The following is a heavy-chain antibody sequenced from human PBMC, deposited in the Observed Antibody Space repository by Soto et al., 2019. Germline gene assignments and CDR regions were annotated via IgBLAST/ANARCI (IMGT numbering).Heavy chain of an antibody. V-gene: IGHV4-61*01. CDR1: GGSVSSGSYY. D-gene: IGHD6-19*01. J-gene: IGHJ5*02. Sequence: QVQLQESGPGLVKPSETLSLTCTVSGGSVSSGSYYWGWIRQPPGKGLEWIGYIYHSGSTNYNPTLKIRLTISVDTSKNQFSLSLTSVTAADTAVYYCARLSAAWFDPWGQGTLVTVAS. CDR3: ARLSAAWFDP. CDR2: IYHSGST.